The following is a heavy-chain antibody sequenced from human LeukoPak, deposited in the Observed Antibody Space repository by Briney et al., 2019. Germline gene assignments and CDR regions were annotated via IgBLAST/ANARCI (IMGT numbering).Heavy chain of an antibody. CDR3: AKDDYGDTPFDY. V-gene: IGHV1-69*06. Sequence: ASVKVSCKVSGYTPTELSMHWVRQAPGKGLEWMGGIIPIFGTANYAQKFQGRVTITADKSTSTAYMELSSLRSDDTAVYYCAKDDYGDTPFDYWGQGTLVTVSS. J-gene: IGHJ4*02. CDR1: GYTPTELS. CDR2: IIPIFGTA. D-gene: IGHD4-17*01.